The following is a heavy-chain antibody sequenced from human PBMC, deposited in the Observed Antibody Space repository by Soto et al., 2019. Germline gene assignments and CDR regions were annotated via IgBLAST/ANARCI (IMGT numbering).Heavy chain of an antibody. CDR3: SRGPGSHKIVDY. J-gene: IGHJ4*02. D-gene: IGHD3-10*01. Sequence: QVQLQQWGAGLLKPSETLSLTCAVYGGSFSGYYWSWIRQPPGKGLEWIGEINHSGSTTYTPSLKSRVTISVDTSKNQFSLKLSSVTAADTAVYYWSRGPGSHKIVDYWGQGTLVTVSS. V-gene: IGHV4-34*01. CDR1: GGSFSGYY. CDR2: INHSGST.